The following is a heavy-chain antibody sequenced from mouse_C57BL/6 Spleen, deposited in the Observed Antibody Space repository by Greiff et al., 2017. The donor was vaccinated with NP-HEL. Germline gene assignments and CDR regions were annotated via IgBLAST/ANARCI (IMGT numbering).Heavy chain of an antibody. D-gene: IGHD2-12*01. CDR3: VRQENSFHWYFDV. CDR2: IRSKSNNYAT. CDR1: GFSFNTYA. V-gene: IGHV10-1*01. Sequence: EVMLVESGGGLVQPKGSLKLSCAASGFSFNTYAMNWVRQAPGKGLEWVARIRSKSNNYATYYADSVKDRFTISRDDSESMLYLQMNNLKTEDTAMYYCVRQENSFHWYFDVWGTGTTVTVSS. J-gene: IGHJ1*03.